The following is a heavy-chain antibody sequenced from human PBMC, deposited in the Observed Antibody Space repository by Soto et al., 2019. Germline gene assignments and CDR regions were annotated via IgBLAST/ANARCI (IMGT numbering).Heavy chain of an antibody. Sequence: PGGSLRLSCAAPGFTFGDYWMSWVRQAPGKGLEWVAHMKKDGSEKYYVDSVKGRFTVSRDNTKNSLYLQMNSLRAEDTAAYYCAKLGSGYYTGLYFEYWGQGTLVTVSS. V-gene: IGHV3-7*03. CDR3: AKLGSGYYTGLYFEY. CDR2: MKKDGSEK. D-gene: IGHD3-3*01. CDR1: GFTFGDYW. J-gene: IGHJ4*02.